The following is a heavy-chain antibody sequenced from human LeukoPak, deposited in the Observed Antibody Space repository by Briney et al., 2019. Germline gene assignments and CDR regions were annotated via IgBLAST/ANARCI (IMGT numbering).Heavy chain of an antibody. D-gene: IGHD2-2*01. V-gene: IGHV4-59*01. J-gene: IGHJ6*03. CDR2: IYYSGST. CDR3: ARVPRTHYYYYYMDV. Sequence: SETLSLTCTVSGGSISSYYWSWIRQPPGKGLEWIGYIYYSGSTNYNPSLKSRVTISVDTSKNQFSLKLSSATAADTAVYYCARVPRTHYYYYYMDVWGKGTTVTVSS. CDR1: GGSISSYY.